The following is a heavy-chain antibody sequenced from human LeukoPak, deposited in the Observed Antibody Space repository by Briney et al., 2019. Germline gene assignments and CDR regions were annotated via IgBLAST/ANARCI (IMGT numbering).Heavy chain of an antibody. CDR3: ARDYFYCGGDCFVDY. Sequence: AGGSLRLSCAASGFTFSDYTMNWVREAPRKGLEWVSSISGGSRSIYYVDSVKGRFTISRDNAKNSLYLQVNSLRAEDTAIYYCARDYFYCGGDCFVDYWCQGTLVTVSS. D-gene: IGHD2-21*02. CDR1: GFTFSDYT. V-gene: IGHV3-21*04. CDR2: ISGGSRSI. J-gene: IGHJ4*02.